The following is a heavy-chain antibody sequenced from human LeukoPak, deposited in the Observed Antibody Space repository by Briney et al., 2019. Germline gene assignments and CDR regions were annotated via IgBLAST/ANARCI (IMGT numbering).Heavy chain of an antibody. Sequence: PGGSLRLSCAGSGFTFSNYAMIWVRQAPGKGLEWVSAITGSGGNRFYAGSVKGRFTISRDNSRNTLYLQMNSLRGDDTAVYYCAKDPNGDYIGALDFQRWGQGTQVTVSS. CDR2: ITGSGGNR. CDR3: AKDPNGDYIGALDFQR. J-gene: IGHJ1*01. D-gene: IGHD4-17*01. V-gene: IGHV3-23*01. CDR1: GFTFSNYA.